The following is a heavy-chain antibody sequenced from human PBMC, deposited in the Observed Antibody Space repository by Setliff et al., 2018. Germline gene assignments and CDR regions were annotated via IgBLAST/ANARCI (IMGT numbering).Heavy chain of an antibody. CDR1: GYTFITYG. Sequence: ASVKVSCKASGYTFITYGISWVRQAPGQGLEWMGWISAHNGNTNYAQKLQGRVTMTTDTSTSTAYMELRSLRSDDTAVYYCARGDFYYYFYMDVWGKGTTVTVSS. CDR2: ISAHNGNT. J-gene: IGHJ6*03. CDR3: ARGDFYYYFYMDV. V-gene: IGHV1-18*01.